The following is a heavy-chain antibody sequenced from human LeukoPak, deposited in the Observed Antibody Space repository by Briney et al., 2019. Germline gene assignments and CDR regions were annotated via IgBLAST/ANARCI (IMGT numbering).Heavy chain of an antibody. CDR1: GGSIRSSSYY. D-gene: IGHD1-26*01. V-gene: IGHV4-39*01. Sequence: SETLSLTCSVSGGSIRSSSYYWGWIRQPPGKGLEWIGTIHYTGSTYYTPSLKSRDTVSVDTSNDQFSLKVSSVTAADTAVYYCARHPSGSSFDYWGQGTLVAVPS. CDR2: IHYTGST. CDR3: ARHPSGSSFDY. J-gene: IGHJ4*02.